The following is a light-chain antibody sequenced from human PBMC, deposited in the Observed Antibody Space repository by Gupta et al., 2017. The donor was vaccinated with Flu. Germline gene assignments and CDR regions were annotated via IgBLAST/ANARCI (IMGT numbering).Light chain of an antibody. CDR3: QQRSNWPPVFT. J-gene: IGKJ3*01. V-gene: IGKV3-11*01. CDR2: DAS. CDR1: QSVSSY. Sequence: EIVLTQSPATLSLSPGERATLSCRASQSVSSYLAWYQQKPGQAPRLLIYDASNRATGIPARFSGSGAGTDFTLTISSREPEDFAVYYCQQRSNWPPVFTFGPGTKVDIK.